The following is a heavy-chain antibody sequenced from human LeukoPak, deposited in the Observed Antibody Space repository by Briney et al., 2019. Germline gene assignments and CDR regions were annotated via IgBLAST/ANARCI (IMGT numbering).Heavy chain of an antibody. CDR1: GFTVSSNY. V-gene: IGHV3-66*01. D-gene: IGHD3-10*01. CDR2: IYSGGST. CDR3: ARAPYGSGIDY. Sequence: AGGSLRLSCAASGFTVSSNYMSWVRQAPGKGLEWVSVIYSGGSTYYADSVKGRFTIPRDNSQNTLYLQMNSLRAEDTAVYYCARAPYGSGIDYWGQGTLVTVSS. J-gene: IGHJ4*02.